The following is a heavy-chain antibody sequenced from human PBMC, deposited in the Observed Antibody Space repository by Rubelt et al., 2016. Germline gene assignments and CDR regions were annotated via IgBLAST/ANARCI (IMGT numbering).Heavy chain of an antibody. D-gene: IGHD1-26*01. Sequence: AGRSLRLSCAASGFTFSSYGMHWVRQAPGKGLEWVAVISYDGSNKYYADSVKGRFTISRDNPESTLYLQMNSLRADDTAVYSCAKGVNSGSYNYFDSWGQGILVTVSS. CDR1: GFTFSSYG. CDR3: AKGVNSGSYNYFDS. CDR2: ISYDGSNK. V-gene: IGHV3-30*18. J-gene: IGHJ4*02.